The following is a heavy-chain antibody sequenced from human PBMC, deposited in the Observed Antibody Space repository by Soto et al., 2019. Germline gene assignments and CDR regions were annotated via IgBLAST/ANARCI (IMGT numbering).Heavy chain of an antibody. D-gene: IGHD1-1*01. CDR3: ARGVRVHLVLRGFDY. V-gene: IGHV4-61*01. J-gene: IGHJ4*02. Sequence: LSLTCTVSGGAGSSGSYYWSWIGRPPGKGLEWIGYMYYSWSTNYSPSLKSRVTISVDTSKNQFSLKLSSVTAADTAVYYCARGVRVHLVLRGFDYWGQGTLVTVSS. CDR1: GGAGSSGSYY. CDR2: MYYSWST.